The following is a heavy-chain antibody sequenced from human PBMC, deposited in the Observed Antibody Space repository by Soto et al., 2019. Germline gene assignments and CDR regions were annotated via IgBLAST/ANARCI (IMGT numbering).Heavy chain of an antibody. CDR3: VSSSWFSLDY. Sequence: QVQLQESGPGLVKPSGTLSLTCAVSGGSITSDDNWWSWVRQPPGKGLEWIGEIYHSGSTNYNPPLTSRVTISVDKSKNQFSLKLTSVTAADTAVYYCVSSSWFSLDYWGQGTLVTVSS. CDR2: IYHSGST. J-gene: IGHJ4*02. D-gene: IGHD6-13*01. V-gene: IGHV4-4*02. CDR1: GGSITSDDNW.